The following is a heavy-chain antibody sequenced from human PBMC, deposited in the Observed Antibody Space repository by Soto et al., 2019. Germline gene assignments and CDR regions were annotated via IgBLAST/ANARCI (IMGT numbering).Heavy chain of an antibody. D-gene: IGHD3-10*01. CDR1: GFTFSTYA. Sequence: EVQLLESGGCLVQTGGSLRLSCAASGFTFSTYAMSWVRQAPGKGLEWVSAISGSGGSTYYADPVKGRFTISRDNSKNSLYLQMNSLRGEDTAVYYCAKGRVWFGELSGDYWGQGTLVTVSS. V-gene: IGHV3-23*01. CDR3: AKGRVWFGELSGDY. J-gene: IGHJ4*02. CDR2: ISGSGGST.